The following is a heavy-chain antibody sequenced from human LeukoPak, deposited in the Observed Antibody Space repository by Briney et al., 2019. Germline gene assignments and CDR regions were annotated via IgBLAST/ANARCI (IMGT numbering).Heavy chain of an antibody. CDR2: ISTSSSYI. V-gene: IGHV3-21*04. D-gene: IGHD6-19*01. CDR1: GFTFSSYN. Sequence: GGSLRLSCAASGFTFSSYNMNWVRQAPGKGLEWVSSISTSSSYIHFADSVKGRFTISRDNSKNTLYLQMNSLRAEDTAVYYCARGVAVAGTEEFFDYWGQGTLVTVSP. J-gene: IGHJ4*02. CDR3: ARGVAVAGTEEFFDY.